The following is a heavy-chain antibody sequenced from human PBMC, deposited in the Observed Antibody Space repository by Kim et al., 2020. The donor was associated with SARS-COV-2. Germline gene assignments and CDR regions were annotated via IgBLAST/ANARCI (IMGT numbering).Heavy chain of an antibody. D-gene: IGHD5-12*01. CDR3: ERRDIVTANKGHFDY. V-gene: IGHV3-23*01. Sequence: GGSLRLSCAASGFTFSSHIMYWVRQAPGKGLEWVSTILNSGATTYYADSVKGRFTISRDNSKNTLYLQMNSLRAEDTALYYCERRDIVTANKGHFDYWGQGTLVTVSS. J-gene: IGHJ4*02. CDR2: ILNSGATT. CDR1: GFTFSSHI.